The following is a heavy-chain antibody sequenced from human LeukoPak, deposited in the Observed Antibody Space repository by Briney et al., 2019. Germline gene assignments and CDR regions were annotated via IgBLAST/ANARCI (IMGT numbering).Heavy chain of an antibody. D-gene: IGHD3-22*01. CDR3: ARAALYYDSSGYYSDAFDI. CDR2: IYHSGST. CDR1: GGSISSGGYY. Sequence: PSETLSLTCTVSGGSISSGGYYWSWIRQPPGKGLEWIGYIYHSGSTYYNPSLKSRVTISVDRSKNQFSLKLSSVTAADTAVYYCARAALYYDSSGYYSDAFDIWGQGTMVTVSS. V-gene: IGHV4-30-2*01. J-gene: IGHJ3*02.